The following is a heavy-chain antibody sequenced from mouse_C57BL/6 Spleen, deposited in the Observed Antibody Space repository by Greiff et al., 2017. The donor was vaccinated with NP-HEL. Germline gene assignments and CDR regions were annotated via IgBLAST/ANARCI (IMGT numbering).Heavy chain of an antibody. CDR1: GFTFSDYG. CDR2: ISSGSSTI. J-gene: IGHJ4*01. V-gene: IGHV5-17*01. CDR3: AKGGPYAMDY. Sequence: EVKVVESGGGLVKPGGSLKLSCAASGFTFSDYGMHWVRQAPEKGLEWVAYISSGSSTIYYADTVKGRFTISRDNAKNTLLLQMTSLRSEDTAMYYCAKGGPYAMDYWGQGTSVTVSS.